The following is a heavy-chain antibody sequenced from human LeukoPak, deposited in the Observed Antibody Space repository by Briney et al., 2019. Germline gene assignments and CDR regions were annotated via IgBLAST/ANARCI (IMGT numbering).Heavy chain of an antibody. CDR3: ARHASVDGNWPRPLDY. Sequence: SETMSLTCTVSGGSISSSNYYWGWIRQPPGKGLEWIGNIYYSGSTYYKPSLKTRVTISVDTSKNQFSLKLTSVTAADTAVYYCARHASVDGNWPRPLDYWGQGSLVTVSS. J-gene: IGHJ4*02. D-gene: IGHD6-19*01. CDR1: GGSISSSNYY. V-gene: IGHV4-39*01. CDR2: IYYSGST.